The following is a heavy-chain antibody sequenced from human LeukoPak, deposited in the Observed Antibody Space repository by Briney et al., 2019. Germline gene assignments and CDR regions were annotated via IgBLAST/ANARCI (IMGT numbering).Heavy chain of an antibody. V-gene: IGHV4-39*07. Sequence: PSETLSLTCIVSGGSISVSSYYWGWIRQSPGKGLEWIGSIYYSGSTYYNPSLKSRVTISLDTSKNQFSLKLSSVTAADTAVYYCASAYCGGDCTPYWYFDLWGRGTLVTVSS. CDR3: ASAYCGGDCTPYWYFDL. CDR1: GGSISVSSYY. CDR2: IYYSGST. J-gene: IGHJ2*01. D-gene: IGHD2-21*02.